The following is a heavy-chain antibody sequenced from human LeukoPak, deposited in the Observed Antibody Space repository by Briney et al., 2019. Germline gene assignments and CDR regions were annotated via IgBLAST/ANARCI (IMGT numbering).Heavy chain of an antibody. D-gene: IGHD2-15*01. CDR3: AREKDSPYYYGMDV. Sequence: SETLSLTCTISGGSISSYYWSWIRKPPGKGREWFGYIYCSGSNNYNPSLKGRVTISVDTSKDQISLKRSSVTAADTAVYYCAREKDSPYYYGMDVWGQGTTVTVSS. J-gene: IGHJ6*02. V-gene: IGHV4-59*01. CDR2: IYCSGSN. CDR1: GGSISSYY.